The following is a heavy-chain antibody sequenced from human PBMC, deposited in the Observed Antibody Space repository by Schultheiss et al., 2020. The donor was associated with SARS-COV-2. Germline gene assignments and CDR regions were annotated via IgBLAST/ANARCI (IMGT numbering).Heavy chain of an antibody. CDR2: IRSKSYGGTT. CDR3: TRRRGYSGYADC. D-gene: IGHD5-12*01. V-gene: IGHV3-49*04. J-gene: IGHJ4*02. CDR1: GFTFGDYA. Sequence: GGSLRLSCTASGFTFGDYAMNWVRQAPGKGLEWIGFIRSKSYGGTTEYAASVKGRFTISRDDSKSIAYLQMSSLKTEDTAVYYCTRRRGYSGYADCWGQGTLVTGSS.